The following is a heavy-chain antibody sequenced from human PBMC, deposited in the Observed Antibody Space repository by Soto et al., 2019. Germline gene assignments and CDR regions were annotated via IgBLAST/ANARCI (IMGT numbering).Heavy chain of an antibody. V-gene: IGHV4-31*03. Sequence: QVQLQESGPGLVKPSQTLSLTCTVSGDSISSGGYFWNWIRQHPGKGLEWIGLIYYTGSTFYNPSPRSRVTFSVDTSKSHFSLKLTSATAAETAVYFCARLSSSASFDFWGQGTLVTVSS. J-gene: IGHJ4*02. CDR2: IYYTGST. CDR3: ARLSSSASFDF. CDR1: GDSISSGGYF. D-gene: IGHD6-6*01.